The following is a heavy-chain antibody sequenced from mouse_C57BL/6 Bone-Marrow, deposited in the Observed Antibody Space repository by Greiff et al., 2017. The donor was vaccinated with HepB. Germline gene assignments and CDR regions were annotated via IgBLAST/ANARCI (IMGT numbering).Heavy chain of an antibody. D-gene: IGHD1-1*01. V-gene: IGHV14-4*01. CDR3: TTDYYGSSLSWFAY. CDR2: IDPENGDT. Sequence: EVKLMESGAELVRPGASVKLSCTASGFNIKDDYMHWVKQRPEQGLEWIGWIDPENGDTEYASKFQGKATITADTSSNTAYLQLSSLTSEDTAVYYCTTDYYGSSLSWFAYWGQGTLVTVSA. CDR1: GFNIKDDY. J-gene: IGHJ3*01.